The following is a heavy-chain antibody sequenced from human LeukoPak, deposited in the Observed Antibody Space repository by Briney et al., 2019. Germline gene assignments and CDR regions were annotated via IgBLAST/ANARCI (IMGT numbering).Heavy chain of an antibody. Sequence: QSGGSLRLSCAASGFTFSSYAMHWVRQAPGKGLEWVAVMSYDGSNKYYADSVKGRFTISRDNSKNTLYLQMNSLRAEDTAVYYCARSITMVRGVIRGPMSVYYYGMDVWGQGTTVTVSS. J-gene: IGHJ6*02. CDR3: ARSITMVRGVIRGPMSVYYYGMDV. V-gene: IGHV3-30*04. CDR2: MSYDGSNK. CDR1: GFTFSSYA. D-gene: IGHD3-10*01.